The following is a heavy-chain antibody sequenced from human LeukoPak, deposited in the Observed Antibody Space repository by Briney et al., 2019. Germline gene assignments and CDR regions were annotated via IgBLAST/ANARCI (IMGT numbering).Heavy chain of an antibody. J-gene: IGHJ5*02. CDR1: GFTFSSYC. Sequence: GGSLRLSCAASGFTFSSYCMHWVRQAPGKGLVWVSRINGDGSRTNYADSVKGRFTISRDNAENTMYLQMNSLRVEDTAVYYCTRDFDAATGSWGQGTLVTVSS. CDR3: TRDFDAATGS. CDR2: INGDGSRT. D-gene: IGHD3-9*01. V-gene: IGHV3-74*01.